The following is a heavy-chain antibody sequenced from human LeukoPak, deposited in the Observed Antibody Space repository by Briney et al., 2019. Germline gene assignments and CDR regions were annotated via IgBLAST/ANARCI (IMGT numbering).Heavy chain of an antibody. J-gene: IGHJ4*02. Sequence: SETLSLTCAVYGGSFSGYYWSWIRQPAGKGLEWIGRIYTSGSTNYNPSLKSRVTMSVDTSKNQFSLKLSSVTAADTAVYYCARESYGSGSRRFDYWGQGTLVTVSS. D-gene: IGHD3-10*01. CDR3: ARESYGSGSRRFDY. CDR2: IYTSGST. V-gene: IGHV4-4*07. CDR1: GGSFSGYY.